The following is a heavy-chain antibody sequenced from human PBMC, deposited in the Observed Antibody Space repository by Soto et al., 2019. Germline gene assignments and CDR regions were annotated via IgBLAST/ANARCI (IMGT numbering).Heavy chain of an antibody. D-gene: IGHD6-6*01. CDR3: ARVHLAARPKYYYYYGMDV. CDR2: IYYSGST. Sequence: LSETLSLTCTVSGGSISSYYWSWIRQPPGKGLEWIGYIYYSGSTNYNPSLKSRVTISVDTSKNQFSLKLSSVTAADTAVYYCARVHLAARPKYYYYYGMDVWGQGTTVTVSS. V-gene: IGHV4-59*01. J-gene: IGHJ6*02. CDR1: GGSISSYY.